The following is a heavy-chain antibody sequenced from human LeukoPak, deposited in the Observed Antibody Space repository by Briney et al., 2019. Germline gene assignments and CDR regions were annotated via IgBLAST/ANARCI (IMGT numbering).Heavy chain of an antibody. Sequence: ASVTVSCKASGYTFTSYGISWVRQAPGQGLEWMGWISAYNGNTNYAQKLQGRVTMTTDTSTSTAYMELRSLRSDDTAVYYCARGSKGSYYDSSVYYFDYWGQGTLVTVSS. CDR2: ISAYNGNT. D-gene: IGHD3-22*01. J-gene: IGHJ4*02. CDR1: GYTFTSYG. V-gene: IGHV1-18*01. CDR3: ARGSKGSYYDSSVYYFDY.